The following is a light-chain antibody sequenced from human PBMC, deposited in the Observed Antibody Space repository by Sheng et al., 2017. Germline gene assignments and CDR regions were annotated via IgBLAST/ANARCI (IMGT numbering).Light chain of an antibody. CDR2: GAS. V-gene: IGKV3-15*01. J-gene: IGKJ2*03. CDR3: QQYNNWPQS. Sequence: EIVLTQSPGTLSLSPGERATLSCRASQTIRSSYLAWYQQKPGQAPRLLIYGASTRATGVPARFSGSGSGTQFSLTISGLQSDDSAVYYCQQYNNWPQSFGQGTKLEIK. CDR1: QTIRSS.